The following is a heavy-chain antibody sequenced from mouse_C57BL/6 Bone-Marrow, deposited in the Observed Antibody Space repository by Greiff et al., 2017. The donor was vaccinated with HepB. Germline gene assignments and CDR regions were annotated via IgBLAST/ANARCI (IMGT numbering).Heavy chain of an antibody. CDR2: INYDGSST. CDR3: ARRGSSYGYFDV. J-gene: IGHJ1*03. V-gene: IGHV5-16*02. D-gene: IGHD1-1*01. Sequence: EVMLVESEGGLVQPGRSMKLSCTASGFTFSDYYMAWVRQVPEKGLEWVANINYDGSSTYYLDSLKSRFIISRDNAKNILYLQMSSLKSEDTATYYCARRGSSYGYFDVWGTGTTVTVSS. CDR1: GFTFSDYY.